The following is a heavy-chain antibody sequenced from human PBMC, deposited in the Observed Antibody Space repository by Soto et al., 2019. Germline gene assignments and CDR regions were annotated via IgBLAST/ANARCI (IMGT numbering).Heavy chain of an antibody. CDR1: GFTVSSSQ. V-gene: IGHV3-53*01. Sequence: GGSLRLSCAASGFTVSSSQMTWVRQAPGKALEWVSVIFIGGTTQYAAPVKDRFTISKDDSRNTLYLQMNSLKIEDTGVYFCTADLPTFIPQVDSWGQGTVVTVSS. CDR3: TADLPTFIPQVDS. D-gene: IGHD6-13*01. CDR2: IFIGGTT. J-gene: IGHJ4*02.